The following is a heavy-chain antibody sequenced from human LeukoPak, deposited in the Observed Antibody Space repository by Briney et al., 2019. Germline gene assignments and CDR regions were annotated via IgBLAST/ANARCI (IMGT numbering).Heavy chain of an antibody. V-gene: IGHV1-2*02. D-gene: IGHD5-24*01. CDR2: MNPKSGAT. Sequence: ASVKVSCKTSGYRFTGYYLHWVRQAPGQGLEWMGWMNPKSGATDYARKFQGRVTMTRDTSISTAYMELTRLRSDDTAVYYCARDNSVRDEAWWFNPWGQGTLVTVSS. CDR3: ARDNSVRDEAWWFNP. CDR1: GYRFTGYY. J-gene: IGHJ5*02.